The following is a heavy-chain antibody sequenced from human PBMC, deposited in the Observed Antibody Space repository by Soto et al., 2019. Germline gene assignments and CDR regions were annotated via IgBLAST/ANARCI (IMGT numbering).Heavy chain of an antibody. CDR3: ATDSDSGGFDS. D-gene: IGHD2-15*01. Sequence: QVQLVESGGGVVQPGRSLRVSCAASGFSFSSSGMHWVRQAPGKGLEWVAVISYDGVNKYYGDSVKGRFTISRDNSKNTLFLQMNSLRPDDTAIYYCATDSDSGGFDSWGQGTLLTVSS. CDR2: ISYDGVNK. V-gene: IGHV3-30*03. J-gene: IGHJ4*02. CDR1: GFSFSSSG.